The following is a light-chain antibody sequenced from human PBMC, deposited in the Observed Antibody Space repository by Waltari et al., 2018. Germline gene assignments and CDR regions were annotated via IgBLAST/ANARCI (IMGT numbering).Light chain of an antibody. V-gene: IGKV1-33*01. Sequence: DIQMTQSPSSLSASVGDRVTITCQASQDISNYLNWYQQKPGKAPKLLIYDASNLQTGVPSRFSGSGSGTDFTFTISSLQPEDIATFYCLQYDNLPITFGQGTRLEI. CDR1: QDISNY. CDR2: DAS. J-gene: IGKJ5*01. CDR3: LQYDNLPIT.